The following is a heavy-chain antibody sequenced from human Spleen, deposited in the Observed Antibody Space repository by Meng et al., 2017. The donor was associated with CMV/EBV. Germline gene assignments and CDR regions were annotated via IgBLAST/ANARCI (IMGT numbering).Heavy chain of an antibody. V-gene: IGHV4-59*01. CDR1: GDSISSYY. D-gene: IGHD2-2*01. Sequence: GSLRLSCTVSGDSISSYYWNWIRQSPGKGLEWIGYISNNGRTNYNPSLKSRVTISVDTSKNHFSLKLTSVTAADTAVYYCARGRYCSSTSCYSFDYWGQGTLVTVS. CDR2: ISNNGRT. CDR3: ARGRYCSSTSCYSFDY. J-gene: IGHJ4*02.